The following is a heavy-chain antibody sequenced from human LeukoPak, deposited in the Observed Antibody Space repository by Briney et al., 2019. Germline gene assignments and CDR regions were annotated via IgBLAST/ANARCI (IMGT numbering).Heavy chain of an antibody. D-gene: IGHD2-2*01. J-gene: IGHJ6*02. CDR1: GFTFSSYS. CDR3: ARDPPVEVVPAAFYYYYGMDV. CDR2: ISSSSSYI. V-gene: IGHV3-21*01. Sequence: GGSLRLSCAASGFTFSSYSMSWVRQAPGKGLEWVSSISSSSSYIYYADSVKGRFTISRDNAKNSLYLQMNSLRAEDTAVYYCARDPPVEVVPAAFYYYYGMDVWGQGTTVTVSS.